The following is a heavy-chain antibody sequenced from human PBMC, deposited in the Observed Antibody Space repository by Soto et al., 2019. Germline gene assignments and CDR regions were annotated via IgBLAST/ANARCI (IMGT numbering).Heavy chain of an antibody. D-gene: IGHD6-13*01. CDR3: AKDSHSTNWYRDFDY. CDR1: GFTFSSYA. V-gene: IGHV3-23*01. J-gene: IGHJ4*02. Sequence: GGSLRLSCAASGFTFSSYAMNWVRQAPGKGLEWVSVISGSGGSTYYADSVKGRFTISRDNSKNTLYLQMNSLRAEDTAVYYCAKDSHSTNWYRDFDYWGQGTVVTVSS. CDR2: ISGSGGST.